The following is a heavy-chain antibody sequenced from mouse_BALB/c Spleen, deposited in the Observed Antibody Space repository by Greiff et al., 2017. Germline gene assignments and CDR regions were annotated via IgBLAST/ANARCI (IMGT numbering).Heavy chain of an antibody. D-gene: IGHD2-14*01. CDR2: IWAGGST. V-gene: IGHV2-9*02. J-gene: IGHJ4*01. Sequence: QVQLKESGPGLVAPSQSLSITCTVSGFSLTSYGVHWVRQPPGKGLEWLGVIWAGGSTNYNSALMSRLSISKDNSKSQVFLKMNSLQTDDTAMYYCAREDYRYDETDYYAMDYWGQGTSVTVSS. CDR3: AREDYRYDETDYYAMDY. CDR1: GFSLTSYG.